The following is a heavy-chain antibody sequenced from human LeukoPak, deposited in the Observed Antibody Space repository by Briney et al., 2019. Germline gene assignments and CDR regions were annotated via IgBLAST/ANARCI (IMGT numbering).Heavy chain of an antibody. CDR3: ARQPVGVDWLPEDDAFDI. J-gene: IGHJ3*02. CDR2: IIPIFGTA. CDR1: GGTFSSYA. V-gene: IGHV1-69*13. D-gene: IGHD3-9*01. Sequence: SVKVSCKASGGTFSSYAISWVRQAPGQGLEWMGGIIPIFGTANYAQKFQGRVTITADESTSTAYMELSSLRSEDTAVYYCARQPVGVDWLPEDDAFDIWGQGTMVTVSS.